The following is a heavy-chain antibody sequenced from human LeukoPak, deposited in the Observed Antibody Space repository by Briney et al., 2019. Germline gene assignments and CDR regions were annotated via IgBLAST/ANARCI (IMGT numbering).Heavy chain of an antibody. CDR3: ASHSVPKAFDI. CDR2: VYTSGST. D-gene: IGHD1-1*01. CDR1: GGPLSSGSYY. Sequence: SETLSLTCTVPGGPLSSGSYYWSWIRQPAGNGLEWIGRVYTSGSTKYNPSLKSRVTISVDTSKNQFSLKLSSVTAADTAVYYCASHSVPKAFDIWGQGTMVTVSS. V-gene: IGHV4-61*02. J-gene: IGHJ3*02.